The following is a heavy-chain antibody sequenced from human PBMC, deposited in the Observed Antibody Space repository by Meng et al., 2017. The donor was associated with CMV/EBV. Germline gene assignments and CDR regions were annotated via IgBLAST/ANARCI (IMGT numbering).Heavy chain of an antibody. CDR2: ISGSGGST. CDR1: GFTFSSYA. J-gene: IGHJ4*02. D-gene: IGHD2-2*02. V-gene: IGHV3-23*01. Sequence: GESLKISCAASGFTFSSYAMSWVRQAPGKGLEWVSAISGSGGSTYYADSVKGRFTISRDNSKNTRYLQMNSLRAEDTAVYYCAKGKGGCSSTSCYTACDYWGQGTLVTVSS. CDR3: AKGKGGCSSTSCYTACDY.